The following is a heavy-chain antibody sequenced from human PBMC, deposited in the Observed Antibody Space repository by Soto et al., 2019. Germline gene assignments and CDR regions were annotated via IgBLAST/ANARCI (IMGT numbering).Heavy chain of an antibody. V-gene: IGHV3-30-3*02. Sequence: FAVSSYSMHWVRQAPGKGLDWVAAMSFDGNSKYFADSVKGRFIIYSDISNPXKYXQCXHLRAADTRTSYCANSPAWTWFDPRGQAPPVPLYS. D-gene: IGHD5-12*01. J-gene: IGHJ5*02. CDR3: ANSPAWTWFDP. CDR1: FAVSSYS. CDR2: MSFDGNSK.